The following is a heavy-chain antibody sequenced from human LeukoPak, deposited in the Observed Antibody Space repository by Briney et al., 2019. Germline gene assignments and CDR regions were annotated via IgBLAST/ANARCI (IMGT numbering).Heavy chain of an antibody. CDR3: ARAESSSWHNFDY. CDR1: GFSFSDDT. CDR2: ISYDGSQK. J-gene: IGHJ4*02. D-gene: IGHD6-13*01. Sequence: GGSLRLSCAASGFSFSDDTMHWVRQAPGKGLEWVAVISYDGSQKYDSVKGRFTISRDNSKNILYLEMNSLRTEDTAVYYCARAESSSWHNFDYWGQGTLVIVSS. V-gene: IGHV3-30-3*01.